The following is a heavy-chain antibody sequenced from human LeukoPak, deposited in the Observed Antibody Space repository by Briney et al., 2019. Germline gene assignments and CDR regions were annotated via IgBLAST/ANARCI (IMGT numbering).Heavy chain of an antibody. Sequence: ASVKVSCKASGYTFTIYYMHWVRQAPGQGLEWMGWINPNSGATSNAQTFQGRVTMTRDTSISTTYMELSGLTSDHTAVYYCARNPPYCPSTICYNDYWGQETLVTVSS. CDR1: GYTFTIYY. D-gene: IGHD2-2*02. CDR2: INPNSGAT. CDR3: ARNPPYCPSTICYNDY. J-gene: IGHJ4*02. V-gene: IGHV1-2*02.